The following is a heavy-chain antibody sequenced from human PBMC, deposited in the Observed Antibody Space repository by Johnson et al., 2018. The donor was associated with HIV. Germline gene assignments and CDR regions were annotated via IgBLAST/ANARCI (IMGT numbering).Heavy chain of an antibody. CDR1: GFTFSSYG. V-gene: IGHV3-33*06. Sequence: QVQLVESGGGVVQPGRSLRLSCAASGFTFSSYGMHWVRQAPGKGLEWVAVIWYDGSTKYYADSVKGRFTISRDNSKNTLYLQMHSLRAEDTAVYYCAKDSTAGMGDAFDIWGQGTLVTVSS. CDR3: AKDSTAGMGDAFDI. D-gene: IGHD6-13*01. J-gene: IGHJ3*02. CDR2: IWYDGSTK.